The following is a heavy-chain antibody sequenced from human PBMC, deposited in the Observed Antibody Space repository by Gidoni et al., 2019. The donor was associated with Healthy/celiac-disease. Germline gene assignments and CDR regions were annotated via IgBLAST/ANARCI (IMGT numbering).Heavy chain of an antibody. Sequence: QVQLVESGGGVVQPGRSLRLSCAASGFTFSSYAMHWVRQAPGKGLEWVAVISYDGSNKYYADSVKGRFTISRDNSKNTLYLQMNSLRAEDTAVYYCARGITMVRGVIWPGIDYWGQGTLVTVSS. J-gene: IGHJ4*02. D-gene: IGHD3-10*01. CDR3: ARGITMVRGVIWPGIDY. V-gene: IGHV3-30-3*01. CDR2: ISYDGSNK. CDR1: GFTFSSYA.